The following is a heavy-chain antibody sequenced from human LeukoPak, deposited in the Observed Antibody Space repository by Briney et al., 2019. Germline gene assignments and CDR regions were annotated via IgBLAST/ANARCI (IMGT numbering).Heavy chain of an antibody. CDR1: GGTFSSYG. D-gene: IGHD3-3*01. Sequence: SVKVSCKASGGTFSSYGISWVRQAPGQGLEWVGRIIPIYGTANYAEKFQGRATITTDESTSTVYMELSSLRSEDTAVYYCARDVGLDNDFWSGDMDVWGKGTTVIVSS. J-gene: IGHJ6*03. CDR2: IIPIYGTA. CDR3: ARDVGLDNDFWSGDMDV. V-gene: IGHV1-69*05.